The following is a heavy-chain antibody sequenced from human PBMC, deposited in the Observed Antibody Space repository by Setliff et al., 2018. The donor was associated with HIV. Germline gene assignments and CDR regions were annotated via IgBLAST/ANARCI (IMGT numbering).Heavy chain of an antibody. V-gene: IGHV4-39*01. CDR1: GASISSPIYY. J-gene: IGHJ4*02. CDR2: IYYKGNT. CDR3: AAAEGQGPWYFFDN. D-gene: IGHD6-13*01. Sequence: PSETLSLTCSVSGASISSPIYYWGWIRQAPGKGLEWIGNIYYKGNTNYKPSLERRLTISVDTSKNQFSLSLSSVTATDTALYFCAAAEGQGPWYFFDNWGQGTQVTVSS.